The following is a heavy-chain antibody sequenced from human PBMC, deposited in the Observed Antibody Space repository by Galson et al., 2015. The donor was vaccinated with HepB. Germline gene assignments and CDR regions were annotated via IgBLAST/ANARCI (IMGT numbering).Heavy chain of an antibody. CDR3: ARDRYGSGSYYNWFDP. D-gene: IGHD3-10*01. J-gene: IGHJ5*02. CDR2: IIPILGIA. CDR1: GGTFSSYT. Sequence: SCKASGGTFSSYTISWVRQAPGQGLEWMGRIIPILGIANYAQKFQGRVTITADKSTSTAYMELSSLRSEDTAVYYCARDRYGSGSYYNWFDPWGQGTLVTVSS. V-gene: IGHV1-69*04.